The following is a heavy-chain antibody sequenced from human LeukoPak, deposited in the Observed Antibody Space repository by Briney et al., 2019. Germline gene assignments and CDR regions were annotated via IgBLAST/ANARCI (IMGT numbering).Heavy chain of an antibody. CDR2: ISYDGSNK. J-gene: IGHJ4*02. D-gene: IGHD3-9*01. CDR3: ARVPGYYVYYFDY. Sequence: GGSLRLSCAASGFTFSSYAMHWVRQAPGKGLEWVAVISYDGSNKYYADSVKGRFTTSRDNSKNTLYLQNSLRAEDTAVYYCARVPGYYVYYFDYWGQGTLVTVSS. V-gene: IGHV3-30*04. CDR1: GFTFSSYA.